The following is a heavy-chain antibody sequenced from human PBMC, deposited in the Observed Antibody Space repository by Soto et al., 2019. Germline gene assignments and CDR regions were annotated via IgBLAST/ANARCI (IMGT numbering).Heavy chain of an antibody. Sequence: EVQVVESGGGLVKPGGSLRLSCTASGSTFSSYGMNWVRQAPGKGLEWVSSISNSGNYIYYADSVQGRFTISRYNAKNSLYLQMNSLRAEDTAVYCCARDEAAGSSIKYWRQGTLVTVSS. CDR1: GSTFSSYG. D-gene: IGHD2-2*01. CDR2: ISNSGNYI. CDR3: ARDEAAGSSIKY. V-gene: IGHV3-21*01. J-gene: IGHJ4*02.